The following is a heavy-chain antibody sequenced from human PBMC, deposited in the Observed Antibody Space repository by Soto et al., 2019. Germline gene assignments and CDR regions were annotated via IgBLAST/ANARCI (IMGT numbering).Heavy chain of an antibody. CDR1: GDTFAFYS. CDR3: ETSSGSGYRAFDY. V-gene: IGHV1-69*02. CDR2: INPILSMS. J-gene: IGHJ4*02. D-gene: IGHD3-10*01. Sequence: QVQLVQSGAEVKRPGSSVKVSCKASGDTFAFYSINWVRQAPGLGLEWMGRINPILSMSNYAQRFQGRVAKSAVKTPSTAYRVLNSVKSADTAMYYCETSSGSGYRAFDYWGQGALVTVSS.